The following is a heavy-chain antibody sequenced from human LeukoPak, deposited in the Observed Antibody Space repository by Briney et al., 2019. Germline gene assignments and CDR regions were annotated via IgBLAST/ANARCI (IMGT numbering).Heavy chain of an antibody. CDR2: ISYDGSKK. J-gene: IGHJ4*02. CDR3: AKGSGYYGSGSYLGDY. CDR1: GFTFSNYG. V-gene: IGHV3-30*18. Sequence: GGSLRLSCAASGFTFSNYGMHWVRQAPGKGLEWVAAISYDGSKKYYADSVKGRFTISRDNSKNTLYLQMNSLRAEDTAVYYCAKGSGYYGSGSYLGDYWGQGTLVTVSS. D-gene: IGHD3-10*01.